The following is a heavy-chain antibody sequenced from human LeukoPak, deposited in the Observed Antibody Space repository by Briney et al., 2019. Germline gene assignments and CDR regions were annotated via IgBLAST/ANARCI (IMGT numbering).Heavy chain of an antibody. V-gene: IGHV4-4*07. J-gene: IGHJ4*02. D-gene: IGHD6-13*01. CDR3: ARGWGSSWYYFDY. Sequence: PSETLSLTCTVSGGSISSYYWSWVRQPAGKGLEWIGRIYTSGNTNYNPSLKGRVTMSVDTSKNQFSLNLSSVTAADTAVYYCARGWGSSWYYFDYWGQGTLVTVSS. CDR2: IYTSGNT. CDR1: GGSISSYY.